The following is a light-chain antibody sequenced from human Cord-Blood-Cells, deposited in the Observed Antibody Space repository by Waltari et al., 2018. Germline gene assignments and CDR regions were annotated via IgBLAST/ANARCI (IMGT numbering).Light chain of an antibody. CDR1: SSDVGGYNY. V-gene: IGLV2-11*01. CDR3: CAYAGSYTSYV. Sequence: QSALTQPRSVSGSPGQSVTISCTGTSSDVGGYNYVSWYQQHPGTAPKLMIYDVSKRPSGVPDRFSGSKSGNTASLTISVLQAEDEADYYCCAYAGSYTSYVFGTGTKVTVL. CDR2: DVS. J-gene: IGLJ1*01.